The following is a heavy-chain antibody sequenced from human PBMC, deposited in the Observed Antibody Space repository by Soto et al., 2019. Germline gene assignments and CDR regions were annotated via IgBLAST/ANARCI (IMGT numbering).Heavy chain of an antibody. D-gene: IGHD3-10*01. J-gene: IGHJ3*02. CDR1: GYSFTSYW. V-gene: IGHV5-51*01. Sequence: PGESLKISCKGSGYSFTSYWIGWVRQMPGKGLEWMGIIYPGDSDTRYSPSFQGQVTISADKSISTAYLQWSSLKASDTAMYYCARNRITMVRGDDPLDIWGQGTMVTVSS. CDR2: IYPGDSDT. CDR3: ARNRITMVRGDDPLDI.